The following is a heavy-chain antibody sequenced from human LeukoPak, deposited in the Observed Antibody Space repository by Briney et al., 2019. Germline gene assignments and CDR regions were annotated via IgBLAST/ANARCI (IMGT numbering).Heavy chain of an antibody. D-gene: IGHD1-26*01. CDR3: ARDRAYSGSYYPLDY. CDR2: IKPDGSDI. V-gene: IGHV3-7*01. CDR1: GFTFTTYS. J-gene: IGHJ4*02. Sequence: PGGSLRLSCAASGFTFTTYSMTWVRQAPGRGLEWVARIKPDGSDIHYVGSVKGRFTISRDNAKNSLYLQMNSLRAEDTAVYYCARDRAYSGSYYPLDYWGQGTLVTVSS.